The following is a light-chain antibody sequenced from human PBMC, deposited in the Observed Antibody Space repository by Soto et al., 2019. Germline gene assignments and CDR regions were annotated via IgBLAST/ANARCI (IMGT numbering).Light chain of an antibody. CDR3: QESYNLHT. Sequence: DIQMTQSPSSLSASVGDRVTITCRASQSINSYLNWYQQKPGKAPNLLIYAASTLQSGVPLRFSGSGSGTDFTLTISSLQPEDFATYYCQESYNLHTFGGGTKVEIK. J-gene: IGKJ4*01. CDR2: AAS. CDR1: QSINSY. V-gene: IGKV1-39*01.